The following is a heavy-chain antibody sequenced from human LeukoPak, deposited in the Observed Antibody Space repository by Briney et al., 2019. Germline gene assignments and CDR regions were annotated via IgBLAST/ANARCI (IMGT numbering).Heavy chain of an antibody. Sequence: GGSLRLSCAASGFIFSSYGMHWVRQVPGKGLEWVAVIWSDASNTYYVDSVKGRFTISRDNSKNTLYLQMNSLRAEDTAMYYCTRTDGIRYFDTWGQGTLVTVSS. J-gene: IGHJ4*02. CDR2: IWSDASNT. D-gene: IGHD3-9*01. V-gene: IGHV3-33*01. CDR3: TRTDGIRYFDT. CDR1: GFIFSSYG.